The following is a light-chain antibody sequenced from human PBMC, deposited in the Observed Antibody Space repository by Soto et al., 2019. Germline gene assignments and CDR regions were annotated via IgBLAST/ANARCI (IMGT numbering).Light chain of an antibody. J-gene: IGKJ5*01. CDR2: DAS. Sequence: DLQLTQSPSTLSAAFGYSVTITCRASQNIRNLLAWYQQKPGKAPKPLIYDASTLKTGVPSGFSGSGSGSEFDFTITGLQPDDFATYFCQQYNTYATFGQGTRLEIK. CDR3: QQYNTYAT. V-gene: IGKV1-5*01. CDR1: QNIRNL.